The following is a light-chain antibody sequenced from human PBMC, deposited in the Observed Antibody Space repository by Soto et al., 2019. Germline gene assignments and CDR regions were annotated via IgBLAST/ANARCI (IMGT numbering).Light chain of an antibody. CDR1: QSVLYSSNNKNY. CDR3: QQYYNTPLT. J-gene: IGKJ4*01. Sequence: DIVMTQSPESLAVSLGERATINCKSSQSVLYSSNNKNYLAWYQQKPGQPPKLLIYWASTRESGVPDRFSGSGSGTDFTLTISSLQAEDVAVYYCQQYYNTPLTFGGGTKVDIK. CDR2: WAS. V-gene: IGKV4-1*01.